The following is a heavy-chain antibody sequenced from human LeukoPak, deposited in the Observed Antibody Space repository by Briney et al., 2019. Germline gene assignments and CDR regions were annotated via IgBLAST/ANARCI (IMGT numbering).Heavy chain of an antibody. CDR3: AADPRGYYYDSSGYYSTSDY. CDR2: IVVGSGNT. V-gene: IGHV1-58*02. J-gene: IGHJ4*02. D-gene: IGHD3-22*01. CDR1: GFTFTSSA. Sequence: PWASVKVSCKASGFTFTSSAMQWVRQARGQRLEWIGWIVVGSGNTNYAQKFQERVTITRDMSTSTAYMELSSLRSEDTAVYYCAADPRGYYYDSSGYYSTSDYWGQGTLVTVSS.